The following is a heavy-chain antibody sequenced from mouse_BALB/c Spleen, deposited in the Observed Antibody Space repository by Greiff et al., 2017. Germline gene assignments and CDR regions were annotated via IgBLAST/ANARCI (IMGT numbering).Heavy chain of an antibody. Sequence: EVKLVESGGGLVQPKGSLKLSCAASGFTFNTYAMHWVCQAPGKGLEWVARIRSKSNNYATYYADSVKDRFTISRDDSKSMLYLQMNNLKTEDTAMYYCVREGYDWYFDVWGAGTTVTVAS. CDR3: VREGYDWYFDV. CDR2: IRSKSNNYAT. CDR1: GFTFNTYA. D-gene: IGHD2-14*01. V-gene: IGHV10-3*03. J-gene: IGHJ1*01.